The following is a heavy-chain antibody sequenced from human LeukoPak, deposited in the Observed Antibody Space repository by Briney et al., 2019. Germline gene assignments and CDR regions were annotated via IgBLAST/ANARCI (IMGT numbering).Heavy chain of an antibody. D-gene: IGHD4-17*01. CDR2: ISGSGGST. Sequence: PGGSLRLSCAASGFTFSSYAMSWVRQAPGKGLEWVSAISGSGGSTYYADSVKGRFTISRDNSKNTLYLQMNSLRAEDTAVYYCAKVIPPSIPTTVTTTDYWGQGTLVTVSS. CDR1: GFTFSSYA. V-gene: IGHV3-23*01. CDR3: AKVIPPSIPTTVTTTDY. J-gene: IGHJ4*02.